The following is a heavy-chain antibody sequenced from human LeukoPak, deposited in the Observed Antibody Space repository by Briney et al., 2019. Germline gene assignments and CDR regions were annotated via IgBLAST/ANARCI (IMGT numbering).Heavy chain of an antibody. D-gene: IGHD6-6*01. V-gene: IGHV4-59*01. CDR3: ARLGGGQLRFDP. Sequence: SETLSLTCTVSGGSISSYYWSWIRQPPGKGLEWIGYIYYIGSTNYNPSLKSRVTISVDTSKNQFSLKLSSVTAADTAVYYCARLGGGQLRFDPWGLGTLVTVSS. CDR1: GGSISSYY. CDR2: IYYIGST. J-gene: IGHJ5*02.